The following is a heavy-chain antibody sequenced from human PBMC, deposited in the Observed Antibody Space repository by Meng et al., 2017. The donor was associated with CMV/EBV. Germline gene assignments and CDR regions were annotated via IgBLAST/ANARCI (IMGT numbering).Heavy chain of an antibody. Sequence: GESLKISCAASGFTFSSYSMNWVRQAPGKGLEWVSYISSSSSTIYYADSVKGRFTIPGDNAKNSLYLQMNSLRAEDAAVYYCARETWQWLVGVWGQGTTVTVSS. V-gene: IGHV3-48*04. CDR3: ARETWQWLVGV. J-gene: IGHJ6*02. D-gene: IGHD6-19*01. CDR1: GFTFSSYS. CDR2: ISSSSSTI.